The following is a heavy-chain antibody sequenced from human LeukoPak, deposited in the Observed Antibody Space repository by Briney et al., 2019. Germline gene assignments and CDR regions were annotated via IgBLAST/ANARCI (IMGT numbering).Heavy chain of an antibody. CDR3: AAEGVAVPAAMYY. J-gene: IGHJ4*02. D-gene: IGHD2-2*01. V-gene: IGHV4-61*02. CDR1: GGSISSGSYY. Sequence: PSETLSLTCTVSGGSISSGSYYWSWIRQPAGKGLEWIGRIYTSGSTNYNPSLKSRVTISVDTSKNQFSLKLSSVTAADTAVYYCAAEGVAVPAAMYYWGQGTLVTVSS. CDR2: IYTSGST.